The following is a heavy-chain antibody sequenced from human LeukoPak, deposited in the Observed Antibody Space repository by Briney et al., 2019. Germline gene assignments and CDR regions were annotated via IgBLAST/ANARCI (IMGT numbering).Heavy chain of an antibody. D-gene: IGHD4-17*01. J-gene: IGHJ4*02. CDR2: LRYDGSHK. Sequence: GGSLRLSCAASGFTFTSYGMHWVRQAPGKGLEWVAFLRYDGSHKYYADSVKGRFTISRDISKNTLYLEMNSLRVEDTAVYYCAKDRGFDRHGHYPNYFEYWGQGTLVTVSS. CDR1: GFTFTSYG. V-gene: IGHV3-30*02. CDR3: AKDRGFDRHGHYPNYFEY.